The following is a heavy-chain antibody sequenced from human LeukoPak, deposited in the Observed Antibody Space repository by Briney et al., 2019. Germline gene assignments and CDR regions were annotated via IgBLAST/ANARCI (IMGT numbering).Heavy chain of an antibody. V-gene: IGHV3-53*01. CDR1: GFTVSSNY. Sequence: GGSLRLSCAASGFTVSSNYMNWVRQAPGKGLEWVSVITSGGNTYYADSVKGRFTTSRDNSKNTLYVQMNSLRAEDTAIYYCARGRGYRDYDRPLDYWGQGTLVTVSS. CDR2: ITSGGNT. CDR3: ARGRGYRDYDRPLDY. D-gene: IGHD5-12*01. J-gene: IGHJ4*02.